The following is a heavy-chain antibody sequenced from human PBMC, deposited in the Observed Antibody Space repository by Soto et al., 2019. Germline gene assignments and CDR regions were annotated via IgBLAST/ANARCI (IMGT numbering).Heavy chain of an antibody. V-gene: IGHV4-30-4*01. CDR1: GGSISSGDYY. CDR2: IYYSGST. CDR3: ARRNSNSRRGWFDP. Sequence: SETLSLTCTVSGGSISSGDYYWSWIRQPPGKGLEWIGYIYYSGSTNYNPSLKSRVTISVDTSKNQFFLKLSSVTAADTAVHYCARRNSNSRRGWFDPWGQGTLVTVSS. J-gene: IGHJ5*02. D-gene: IGHD6-13*01.